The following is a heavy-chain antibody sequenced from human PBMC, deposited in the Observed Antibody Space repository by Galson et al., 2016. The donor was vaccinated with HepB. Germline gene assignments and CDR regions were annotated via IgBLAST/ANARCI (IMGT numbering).Heavy chain of an antibody. J-gene: IGHJ4*02. CDR2: INYRGEST. Sequence: SLRLSCAASEFTVSGTYMNWIRQAPGKGLEYISNINYRGESTSYVDSVKGRFTISRDNSRNTLYLQMDNLRAEDTAIYYCVKDPNWEAGCWGRGTPVTVSP. V-gene: IGHV3-53*01. D-gene: IGHD7-27*01. CDR1: EFTVSGTY. CDR3: VKDPNWEAGC.